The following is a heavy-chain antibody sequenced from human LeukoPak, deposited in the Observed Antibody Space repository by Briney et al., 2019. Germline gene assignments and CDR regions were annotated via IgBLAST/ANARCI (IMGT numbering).Heavy chain of an antibody. CDR1: GFTFSNAW. CDR2: IKSKTDGGTT. CDR3: TTHSSSWYPHYYYYMDV. V-gene: IGHV3-15*01. D-gene: IGHD6-13*01. J-gene: IGHJ6*03. Sequence: KPGGSLRLSCAASGFTFSNAWMSWVRQAPGKGLEWVGRIKSKTDGGTTDYAAPVKGRFTVSRDDSKNTLYLQMNSLKTEDTAVYYCTTHSSSWYPHYYYYMDVWGKGTTVTVSS.